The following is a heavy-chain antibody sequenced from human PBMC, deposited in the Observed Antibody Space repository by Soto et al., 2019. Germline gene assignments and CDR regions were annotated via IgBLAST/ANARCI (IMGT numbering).Heavy chain of an antibody. V-gene: IGHV1-69*13. CDR2: IIPIFGTA. CDR1: GGTFSSYA. CDR3: ARGGVGDIVVVPAAKTNWFDP. D-gene: IGHD2-2*01. Sequence: SVKVSCKASGGTFSSYAISWVRQAPGQGLEWMGGIIPIFGTANYAQKFQGRVTITADESTSTAYMELSSLRSEDTAVYYCARGGVGDIVVVPAAKTNWFDPWGQGTLVTVSS. J-gene: IGHJ5*02.